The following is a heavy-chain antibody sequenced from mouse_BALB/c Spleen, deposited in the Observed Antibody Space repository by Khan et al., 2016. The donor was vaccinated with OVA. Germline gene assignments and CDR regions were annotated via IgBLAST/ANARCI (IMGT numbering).Heavy chain of an antibody. V-gene: IGHV1-4*01. Sequence: QVRLQQSGAELARPGASVKMSCEASGYTFTSNTMHWVKQRPGQGLEWIGYINPRSGYTNYNQKFKDKATLTADKSSSTAYMQLSSLTSEDSVVYYCARRTTGYAMDYWGQGTSVIVSS. D-gene: IGHD2-14*01. CDR2: INPRSGYT. CDR3: ARRTTGYAMDY. J-gene: IGHJ4*01. CDR1: GYTFTSNT.